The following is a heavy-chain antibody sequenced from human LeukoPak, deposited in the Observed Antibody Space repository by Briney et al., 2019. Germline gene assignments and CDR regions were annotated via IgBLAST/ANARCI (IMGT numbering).Heavy chain of an antibody. V-gene: IGHV3-15*01. Sequence: GGSLRLSCAASGFTFSNAWMSGVRQAPGKGLEWVGRIKSKTEGGTTDYAAPVKGRFTISRDDSKNTLYLKMNSLKTEDTAVYYCTTDSGYYYGSGSRWGQGTLVTAS. J-gene: IGHJ4*02. CDR3: TTDSGYYYGSGSR. D-gene: IGHD3-10*01. CDR2: IKSKTEGGTT. CDR1: GFTFSNAW.